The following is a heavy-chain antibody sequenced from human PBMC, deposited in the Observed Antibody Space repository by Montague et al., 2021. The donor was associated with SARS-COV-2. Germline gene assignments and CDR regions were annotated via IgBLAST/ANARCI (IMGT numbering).Heavy chain of an antibody. Sequence: TLSLTCTVSGASISSGDYYWSWIRQPAGKGLEWIGRIYTSGGTNYYPSLKSRVTILVDTSKNQFSLNLRSVTAADTAGYYCARGGGGVTAYFDNWGQGTLVTVSS. CDR3: ARGGGGVTAYFDN. CDR2: IYTSGGT. D-gene: IGHD2-21*02. CDR1: GASISSGDYY. V-gene: IGHV4-61*02. J-gene: IGHJ4*02.